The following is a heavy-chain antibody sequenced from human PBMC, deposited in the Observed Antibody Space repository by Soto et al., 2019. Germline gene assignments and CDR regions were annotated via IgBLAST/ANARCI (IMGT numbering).Heavy chain of an antibody. V-gene: IGHV3-23*01. CDR1: GFPFSDYA. Sequence: VQLLESGGGLVQPGGSVRLSCEASGFPFSDYAMSWVRQAPGKGLEWVSAISGNGGDTTYADSVRGRYTISRDNSKNTLYLQMNSLRAEDTAVYYCARDRGSGWYYFDYWGQGTLVTVSS. J-gene: IGHJ4*02. CDR2: ISGNGGDT. CDR3: ARDRGSGWYYFDY. D-gene: IGHD6-19*01.